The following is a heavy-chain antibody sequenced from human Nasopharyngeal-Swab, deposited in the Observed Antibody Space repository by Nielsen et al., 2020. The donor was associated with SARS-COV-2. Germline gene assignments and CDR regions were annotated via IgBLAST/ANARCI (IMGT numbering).Heavy chain of an antibody. Sequence: SETLSLTCTVSGGSISSDISYWAWIRQPAGKGLEWIGRIYSSGSTNYSPSLKSRVTISVDTSKNQFSLKLSSVTAADTAVYYCARAGFSEWSALDAFDIWGQGTMVTVSS. CDR1: GGSISSDISY. CDR3: ARAGFSEWSALDAFDI. CDR2: IYSSGST. J-gene: IGHJ3*02. V-gene: IGHV4-61*02. D-gene: IGHD3-3*01.